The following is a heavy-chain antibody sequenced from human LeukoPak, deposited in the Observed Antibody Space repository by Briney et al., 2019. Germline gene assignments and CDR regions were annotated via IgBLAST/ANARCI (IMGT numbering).Heavy chain of an antibody. J-gene: IGHJ3*02. Sequence: IPXFGTANYAQKFQGRVTITTDESTSTAYMELSSLRSEDTAVYYCARENDITMIVVEMIDAFDIWGQGTMVTVSS. CDR3: ARENDITMIVVEMIDAFDI. CDR2: IPXFGTA. V-gene: IGHV1-69*05. D-gene: IGHD3-22*01.